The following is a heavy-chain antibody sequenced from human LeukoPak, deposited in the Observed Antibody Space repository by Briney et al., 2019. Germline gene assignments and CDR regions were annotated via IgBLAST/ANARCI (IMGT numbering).Heavy chain of an antibody. D-gene: IGHD2-2*02. CDR3: ARAGSTSCYTGCYYYYMDV. CDR2: ISAYNGNT. Sequence: ASVKVSCKASGYTFTSYGISWVRQAPGQGLEWMGWISAYNGNTNYAQKLQGRVTMTTDTSTRTAYMELRSLRSDDTAVYYCARAGSTSCYTGCYYYYMDVWGKGTTVTVSS. CDR1: GYTFTSYG. V-gene: IGHV1-18*01. J-gene: IGHJ6*03.